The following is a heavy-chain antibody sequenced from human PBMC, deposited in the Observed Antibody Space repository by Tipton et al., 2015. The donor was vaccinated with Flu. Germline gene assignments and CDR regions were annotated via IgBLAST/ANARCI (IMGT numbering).Heavy chain of an antibody. CDR3: AKDRQWLVTYYYYYAMDV. CDR2: IQYNGSKK. CDR1: GFIFSSYG. V-gene: IGHV3-30*02. D-gene: IGHD6-19*01. Sequence: SLRLSCIASGFIFSSYGMHWVRQAPGEGLEWVAYIQYNGSKKYYADSVKGRFTISRDNSKNTLFLQMNSLRTEDTAVYYCAKDRQWLVTYYYYYAMDVWGQGTTVTVSS. J-gene: IGHJ6*02.